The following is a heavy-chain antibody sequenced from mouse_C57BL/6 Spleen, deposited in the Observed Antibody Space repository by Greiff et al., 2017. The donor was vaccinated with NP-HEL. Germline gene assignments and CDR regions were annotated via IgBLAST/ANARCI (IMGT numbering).Heavy chain of an antibody. Sequence: EVHLVESGGGLVQPGGSLKLSCAASGFSFSDYYMYWVRQTPEKRLEWVAYISNGGGSNYYPDTVKGRFTISRDTAKNTLYLLMSRLMSEDTAMYYFATQNSSHWYFDVWGTGTTVTVSS. V-gene: IGHV5-12*01. CDR2: ISNGGGSN. D-gene: IGHD1-1*01. J-gene: IGHJ1*03. CDR1: GFSFSDYY. CDR3: ATQNSSHWYFDV.